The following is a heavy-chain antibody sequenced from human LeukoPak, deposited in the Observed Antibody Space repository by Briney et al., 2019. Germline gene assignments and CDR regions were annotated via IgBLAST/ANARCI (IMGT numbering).Heavy chain of an antibody. D-gene: IGHD3-3*01. Sequence: ASVKVSCKASGGTFSSYAISWVRQAPGQGLEWMGRIIPIFGTANYAQKFQGRVTITTDESTSTAYMELSSLRSEDTAVYYCARVTTNWFDPWGQGTLVTVSS. CDR1: GGTFSSYA. CDR2: IIPIFGTA. CDR3: ARVTTNWFDP. V-gene: IGHV1-69*05. J-gene: IGHJ5*02.